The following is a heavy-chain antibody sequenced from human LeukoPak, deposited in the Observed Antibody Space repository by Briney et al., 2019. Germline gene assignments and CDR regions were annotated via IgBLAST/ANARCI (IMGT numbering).Heavy chain of an antibody. CDR3: AGYDILTGYYRSAFDI. Sequence: ASVKVSCKASGYTFTSYDINWVRQATGQGLEWMGWMNPNSGNTGYAQKFQGRVTMTRNTSISTAYMELSSLRSEDTAVYYCAGYDILTGYYRSAFDIWGQGTMVSVSS. CDR1: GYTFTSYD. J-gene: IGHJ3*02. V-gene: IGHV1-8*01. CDR2: MNPNSGNT. D-gene: IGHD3-9*01.